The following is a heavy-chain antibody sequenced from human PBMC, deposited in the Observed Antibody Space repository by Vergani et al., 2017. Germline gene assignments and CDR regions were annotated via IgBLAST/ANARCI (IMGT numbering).Heavy chain of an antibody. J-gene: IGHJ4*02. CDR2: IWYDGTNK. D-gene: IGHD6-19*01. Sequence: VQLVESGGGLVKPGGSLRLSCAASGFTFSNYGMHWVRQAPGKGLEWVAVIWYDGTNKYYADSVKGRLTISRDNSKDTLYLQMNSLRAEDTAVYYCARGGQVAVDYWGQGTLVTVSS. CDR3: ARGGQVAVDY. CDR1: GFTFSNYG. V-gene: IGHV3-33*08.